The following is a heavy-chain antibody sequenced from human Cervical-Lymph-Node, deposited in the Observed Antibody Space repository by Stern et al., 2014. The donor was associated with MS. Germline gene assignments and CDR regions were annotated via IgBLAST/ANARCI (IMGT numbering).Heavy chain of an antibody. CDR1: GFTFSDYY. CDR3: AREQAQQWLTD. J-gene: IGHJ4*02. Sequence: VQLVESGGGLVKPGGSLRLSCAASGFTFSDYYMSWIRQAPGKGLEWVSYISDSGNTIYYADSVKGRFAISRDNAKNSLYLQRNSLRAEDTAVYYCAREQAQQWLTDWGQGTLVTVSS. V-gene: IGHV3-11*01. D-gene: IGHD6-19*01. CDR2: ISDSGNTI.